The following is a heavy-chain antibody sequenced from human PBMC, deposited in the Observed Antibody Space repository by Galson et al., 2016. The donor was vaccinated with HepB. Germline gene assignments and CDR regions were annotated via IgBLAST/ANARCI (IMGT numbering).Heavy chain of an antibody. CDR3: AKDGRDAYNFNYYYYAMDV. V-gene: IGHV3-30*18. CDR2: ISYDGNNK. Sequence: SLRLSCAASGFTFRSYGMHWVRQAPGKGLEWVAVISYDGNNKYYAASVKGRFTIPRDNSKNTLYLQMNSLRAEDTAVYYCAKDGRDAYNFNYYYYAMDVWGQGTTVTVSS. CDR1: GFTFRSYG. D-gene: IGHD5-24*01. J-gene: IGHJ6*02.